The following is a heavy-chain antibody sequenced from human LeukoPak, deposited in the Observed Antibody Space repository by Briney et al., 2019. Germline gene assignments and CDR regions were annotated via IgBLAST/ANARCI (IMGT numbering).Heavy chain of an antibody. D-gene: IGHD3-3*01. J-gene: IGHJ6*03. CDR3: ARTIFGVVMDYYYYYYMDV. CDR2: IIPIFGTA. Sequence: VASVKVSCKASGGTFSSYAISWVRQAPGQGLEWMGGIIPIFGTANYEQKFQGRVTITADESTSTAYMELSSLRSEDTAVYYCARTIFGVVMDYYYYYYMDVWGKGTTVTVSS. CDR1: GGTFSSYA. V-gene: IGHV1-69*13.